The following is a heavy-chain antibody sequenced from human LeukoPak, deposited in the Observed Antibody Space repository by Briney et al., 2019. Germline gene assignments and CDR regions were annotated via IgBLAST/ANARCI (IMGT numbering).Heavy chain of an antibody. D-gene: IGHD3-22*01. J-gene: IGHJ4*02. CDR3: ASRGHYYDSSGYYYYFDY. V-gene: IGHV4-38-2*02. CDR2: IYHSGST. Sequence: SETLSLTCTVSGYSISSGYYWGWIRQPPGKGLEWIGSIYHSGSTYYNPSLKSRVTISVDTSKNQFSLKLSSVTAADTAVYYCASRGHYYDSSGYYYYFDYWGQGTLVTVSS. CDR1: GYSISSGYY.